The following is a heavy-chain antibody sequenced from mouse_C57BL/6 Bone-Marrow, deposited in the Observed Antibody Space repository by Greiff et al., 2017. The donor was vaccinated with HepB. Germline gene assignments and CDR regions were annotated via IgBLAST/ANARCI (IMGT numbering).Heavy chain of an antibody. V-gene: IGHV5-17*01. D-gene: IGHD2-3*01. CDR3: ASCYDGYYVGFAY. CDR2: ISSGSSTI. Sequence: EVMLVESGGGLVKPGGSLKLSCAASGFTFSDYGMHWVRQAPEKGLEWVAYISSGSSTIYYADTVKGRFTISRDNAKNTLFLQMTSLRSEDTAMYYCASCYDGYYVGFAYWGQGTLVTVSA. J-gene: IGHJ3*01. CDR1: GFTFSDYG.